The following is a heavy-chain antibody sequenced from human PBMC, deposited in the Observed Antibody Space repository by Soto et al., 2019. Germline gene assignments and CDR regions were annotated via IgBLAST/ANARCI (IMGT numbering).Heavy chain of an antibody. J-gene: IGHJ4*02. V-gene: IGHV5-10-1*01. CDR3: ARRGITMVRGVIEYYFDY. CDR2: IDPSDSYT. D-gene: IGHD3-10*01. CDR1: GYSFTSYW. Sequence: GESLKISCKGSGYSFTSYWISWVRQIPWKGLEWMGRIDPSDSYTNYSPPFQGHVTISADKSISTPYLQWSSLKASDTAMYYCARRGITMVRGVIEYYFDYWGQGTLVTVSS.